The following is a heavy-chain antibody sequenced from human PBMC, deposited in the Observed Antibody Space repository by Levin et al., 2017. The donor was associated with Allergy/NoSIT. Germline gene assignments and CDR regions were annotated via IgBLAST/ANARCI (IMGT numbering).Heavy chain of an antibody. Sequence: SETLSLTCTVSGGSMRSSSYYWGWIRQPPGKGLEWIGSIYYSGSTYYNPSLKSRVTISVDTSKNQFSLKLSSVTAADTAMYYCARHVDYDLLAGYYMGGFLDYWGQGTLVTVSS. CDR3: ARHVDYDLLAGYYMGGFLDY. CDR2: IYYSGST. V-gene: IGHV4-39*01. J-gene: IGHJ4*02. CDR1: GGSMRSSSYY. D-gene: IGHD3-9*01.